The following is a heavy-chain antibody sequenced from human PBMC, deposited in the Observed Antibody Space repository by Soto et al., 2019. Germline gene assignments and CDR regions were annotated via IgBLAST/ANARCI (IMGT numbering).Heavy chain of an antibody. Sequence: SGGSLRLSCAASGFTFSSYEMNWVRQAPGKGLEWVSYISSSGSTIYYADSVKGRFTISRDNAKNSLYLQMNSLRAEDTAVYYCATHGSSYLPFDYWGQGTLVTVSS. CDR1: GFTFSSYE. V-gene: IGHV3-48*03. CDR3: ATHGSSYLPFDY. D-gene: IGHD1-26*01. CDR2: ISSSGSTI. J-gene: IGHJ4*02.